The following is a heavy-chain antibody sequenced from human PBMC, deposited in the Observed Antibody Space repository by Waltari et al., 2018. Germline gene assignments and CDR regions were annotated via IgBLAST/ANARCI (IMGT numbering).Heavy chain of an antibody. Sequence: QVQLVQSGAEVKKPGASVKVSCKASGYTFTGYFIHWVRQAPGQGLEWMGSTKPNSWGNPLAQEVQGWVTMTRDTSISTVYMEVTRLTSDDTAIFYCARGNTAYDYYFDHWGQGTLVTVSS. J-gene: IGHJ4*02. D-gene: IGHD5-12*01. V-gene: IGHV1-2*04. CDR3: ARGNTAYDYYFDH. CDR2: TKPNSWGN. CDR1: GYTFTGYF.